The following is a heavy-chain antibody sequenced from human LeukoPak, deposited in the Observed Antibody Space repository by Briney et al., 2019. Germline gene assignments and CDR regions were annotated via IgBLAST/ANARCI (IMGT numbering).Heavy chain of an antibody. CDR3: TTDFLMVYALSDY. V-gene: IGHV3-21*03. Sequence: GGSLRLSCAASGFTFSSYNMNWVRQAPGKGLEWISSISSSSGYIYYADSVKGRFTISRDNAKNSLYLQMNSLKTEDTALYYCTTDFLMVYALSDYWGQGTLVTVSS. CDR1: GFTFSSYN. D-gene: IGHD2-8*01. CDR2: ISSSSGYI. J-gene: IGHJ4*02.